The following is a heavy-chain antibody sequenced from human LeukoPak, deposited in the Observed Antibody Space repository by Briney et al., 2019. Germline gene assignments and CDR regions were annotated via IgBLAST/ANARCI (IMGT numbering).Heavy chain of an antibody. CDR1: GYTFTSYA. CDR2: INTNTGNP. CDR3: ARVLRYSSSWYGEAFDY. J-gene: IGHJ4*02. D-gene: IGHD6-13*01. Sequence: VASVKVSCKASGYTFTSYAMNWVRQAPGQGLEWMGWINTNTGNPTYAQGFTGRFVFSLDTSVSTAYLQISSLKAEDTAVYYCARVLRYSSSWYGEAFDYWGQGTLVTVSS. V-gene: IGHV7-4-1*02.